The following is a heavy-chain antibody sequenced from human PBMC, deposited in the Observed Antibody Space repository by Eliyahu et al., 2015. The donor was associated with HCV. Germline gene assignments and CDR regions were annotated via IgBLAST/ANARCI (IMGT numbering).Heavy chain of an antibody. Sequence: EVQLVESGGGLIQPGGSLRLSCVASGFTVSSNYMGWVRQAPGKGLEWVSILYGDGSSYYADSLKGRFSISRDSFKNTLYLQMNSLRLEDTAVYYCARVVGSYGQTDYWGQGTRVTVSS. CDR1: GFTVSSNY. V-gene: IGHV3-53*01. D-gene: IGHD5-18*01. J-gene: IGHJ4*02. CDR2: LYGDGSS. CDR3: ARVVGSYGQTDY.